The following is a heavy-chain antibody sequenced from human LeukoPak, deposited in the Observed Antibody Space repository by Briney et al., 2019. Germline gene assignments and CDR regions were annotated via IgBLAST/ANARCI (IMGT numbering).Heavy chain of an antibody. V-gene: IGHV1-46*01. J-gene: IGHJ4*02. CDR1: GYTFTSYY. D-gene: IGHD3-22*01. CDR2: INTSGGST. Sequence: ASVKVSCKASGYTFTSYYMHWVRQAPGQGNEWMGIINTSGGSTSYAQKFQGRVTITRDTSTSTVYMELSSLRSEDTAVYYCARDSRNNYYDSSCFDYWGQGTLVTVSS. CDR3: ARDSRNNYYDSSCFDY.